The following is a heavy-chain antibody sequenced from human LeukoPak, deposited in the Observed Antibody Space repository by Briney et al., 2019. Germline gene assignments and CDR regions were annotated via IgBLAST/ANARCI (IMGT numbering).Heavy chain of an antibody. V-gene: IGHV3-21*01. CDR3: PSSHSDIVATVYSFDY. D-gene: IGHD5-12*01. J-gene: IGHJ4*02. CDR2: ISSSSSYI. Sequence: PGGSLRLSCAASGFSFSSYSMNWVRQAPGKGLEWVSSISSSSSYIYYADSVKGRFTISRDNAKNSLYLQMNSLRAEDRAVYYCPSSHSDIVATVYSFDYWGQGTLVTVSS. CDR1: GFSFSSYS.